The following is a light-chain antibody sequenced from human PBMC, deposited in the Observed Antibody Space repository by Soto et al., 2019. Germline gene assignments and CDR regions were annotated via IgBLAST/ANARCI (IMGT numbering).Light chain of an antibody. Sequence: QSVLTQPRSVSGSPGQSVTISCSGTSSDVGGYNYVSWYQQYPGKAPKLMIYDVSKRPSGVPDRFSGSKSGNTASLTISGLQAEDEADYYCCSYSGSNTLLSGGGTKLTVL. CDR2: DVS. V-gene: IGLV2-11*01. CDR1: SSDVGGYNY. CDR3: CSYSGSNTLL. J-gene: IGLJ2*01.